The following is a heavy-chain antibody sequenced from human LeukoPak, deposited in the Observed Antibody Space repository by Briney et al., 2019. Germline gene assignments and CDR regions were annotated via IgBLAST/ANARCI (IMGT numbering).Heavy chain of an antibody. CDR1: GFTFSSYA. D-gene: IGHD6-19*01. J-gene: IGHJ4*02. CDR2: ISGSGGTT. V-gene: IGHV3-23*01. CDR3: AKGPVAVAGSYFDH. Sequence: GGSLRLSCAASGFTFSSYAMSWVRQAPGKGLEWVSSISGSGGTTYYADSVKGRFTISRDNPNNTLDLQMNSLTAEDTAVYYCAKGPVAVAGSYFDHWGQGTLVTVSS.